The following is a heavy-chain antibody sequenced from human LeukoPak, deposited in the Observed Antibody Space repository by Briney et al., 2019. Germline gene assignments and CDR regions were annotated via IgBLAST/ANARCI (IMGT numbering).Heavy chain of an antibody. Sequence: GGSLRLSCAASGFTFNLFSMNWFRQAPGKGLEWLSYIGSSCDGAIFYRDTVNGRFTVSRDNVKNTLYLQMDSLRDEDTAVYYCARGVGYCSGGRCYNWFDSWGQGTLVTVSS. V-gene: IGHV3-48*02. J-gene: IGHJ5*01. CDR2: IGSSCDGAI. CDR1: GFTFNLFS. CDR3: ARGVGYCSGGRCYNWFDS. D-gene: IGHD2-15*01.